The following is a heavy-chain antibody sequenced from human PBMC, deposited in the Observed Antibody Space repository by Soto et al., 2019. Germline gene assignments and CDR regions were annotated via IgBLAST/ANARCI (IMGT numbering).Heavy chain of an antibody. V-gene: IGHV1-69*06. CDR3: ARTDIVVVPASPPYYYYGMDV. J-gene: IGHJ6*02. Sequence: QVQLVQSGXEVKKPGSSVKVSCKASGGTFSSYAXSWVRQAPXQXXEWMGXXIPIFGTANYAQKFQGRVTITADKSTSTAYMELSSLRSEDTAVYYCARTDIVVVPASPPYYYYGMDVWGQGTTVTVSS. CDR2: XIPIFGTA. CDR1: GGTFSSYA. D-gene: IGHD2-2*01.